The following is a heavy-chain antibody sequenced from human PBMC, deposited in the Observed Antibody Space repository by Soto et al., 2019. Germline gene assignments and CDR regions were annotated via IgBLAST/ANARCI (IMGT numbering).Heavy chain of an antibody. CDR1: GGSFSAYY. CDR2: INHSGIT. D-gene: IGHD5-12*01. J-gene: IGHJ4*02. Sequence: QVQLQQWGAGLLKPSETLSLTCAVYGGSFSAYYWSWIRQPPGKGLEWIGEINHSGITTYNPSLKSRVPIAVDRSKNQFSLKLSSVTAADTALYYCARGVGYAGVDYWGQGTLVTVSS. CDR3: ARGVGYAGVDY. V-gene: IGHV4-34*01.